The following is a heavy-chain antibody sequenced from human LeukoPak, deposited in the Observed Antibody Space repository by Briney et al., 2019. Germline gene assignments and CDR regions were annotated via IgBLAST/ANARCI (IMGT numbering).Heavy chain of an antibody. J-gene: IGHJ4*02. V-gene: IGHV3-74*01. CDR3: ARDRSYSGYDLFDY. D-gene: IGHD5-12*01. Sequence: PGGSLRLSCAASGFTFSIYRMHWVRQAPGKGPVWVSRISTDGTSGDYADSVEGRFTISRDNGKNTLYLQMNSLRAEDTAVYYCARDRSYSGYDLFDYWGQGTLVTVSS. CDR2: ISTDGTSG. CDR1: GFTFSIYR.